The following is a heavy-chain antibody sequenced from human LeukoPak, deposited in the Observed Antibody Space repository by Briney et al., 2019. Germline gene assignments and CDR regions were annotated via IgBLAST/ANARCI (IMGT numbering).Heavy chain of an antibody. Sequence: SQTLSLTCAISGDSVSNSVATWNWVRQSPSRGLEWLGRTYYRSRWGNDYAISVKSRITINPDTSKNQFSLQLSSVTPEDTAVYYCARGGQGDGYSADEAFDIWGQGTMVTVS. CDR1: GDSVSNSVAT. CDR3: ARGGQGDGYSADEAFDI. D-gene: IGHD5-18*01. J-gene: IGHJ3*02. CDR2: TYYRSRWGN. V-gene: IGHV6-1*01.